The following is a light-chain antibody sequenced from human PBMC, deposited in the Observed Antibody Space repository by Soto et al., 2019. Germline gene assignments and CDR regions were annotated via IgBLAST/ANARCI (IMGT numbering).Light chain of an antibody. V-gene: IGKV3-15*01. Sequence: EIVMTQSPDTLSVSPGERATLSCRASQSVSSNLAWYQQKPGQAPRLLIFGASTRATGIPARFSGSGSGTEFTLTISSLQSEDFAVYHCQQYNNCPYTFGQGPTLEIK. CDR3: QQYNNCPYT. J-gene: IGKJ2*01. CDR2: GAS. CDR1: QSVSSN.